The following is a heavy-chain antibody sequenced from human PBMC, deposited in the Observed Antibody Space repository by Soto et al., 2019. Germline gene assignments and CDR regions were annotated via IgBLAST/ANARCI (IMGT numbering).Heavy chain of an antibody. Sequence: NPSETLSLTCTVSGGSVSSGSYYWSWIRQPPGKGLEWIGYIYYSGSTNYNPSLKSRVTISVDTSKNQFSLKLSSVTAADTAVYYCARGSNDFWSGYYTSFDYWGQGTLVTVSS. V-gene: IGHV4-61*01. D-gene: IGHD3-3*01. CDR2: IYYSGST. CDR3: ARGSNDFWSGYYTSFDY. CDR1: GGSVSSGSYY. J-gene: IGHJ4*02.